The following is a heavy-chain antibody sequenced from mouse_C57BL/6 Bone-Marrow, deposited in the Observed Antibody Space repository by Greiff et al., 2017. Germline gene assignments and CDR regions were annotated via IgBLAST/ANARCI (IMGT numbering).Heavy chain of an antibody. J-gene: IGHJ1*03. D-gene: IGHD1-1*01. CDR2: IDPENGDT. V-gene: IGHV14-4*01. Sequence: VQLKESGAELVRPGASVKLSCTASGFNIKDDYMNWVKQRPEQGLEWIGWIDPENGDTEYASKFQGKATITADTSSNTAYLQLSSLTSEDTAVYYCTTFYGSSYLRYFDVWGTGTTVTVSS. CDR3: TTFYGSSYLRYFDV. CDR1: GFNIKDDY.